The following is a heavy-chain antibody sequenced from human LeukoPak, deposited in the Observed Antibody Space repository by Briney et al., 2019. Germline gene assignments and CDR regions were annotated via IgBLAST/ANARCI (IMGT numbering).Heavy chain of an antibody. CDR1: GYTLTELS. J-gene: IGHJ4*02. D-gene: IGHD3-22*01. Sequence: ASVKVSCKVSGYTLTELSMHWVRQAPGKGLEWMGGFDPEDGETIYAQKFQGRVTMTEDTSTDTAYMELSSLRSEDTAVYYCARGADYYDSSGYYAFWGQGTLVTVSS. CDR3: ARGADYYDSSGYYAF. V-gene: IGHV1-24*01. CDR2: FDPEDGET.